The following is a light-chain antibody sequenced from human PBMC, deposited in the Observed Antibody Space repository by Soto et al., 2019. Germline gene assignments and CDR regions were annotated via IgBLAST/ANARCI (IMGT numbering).Light chain of an antibody. J-gene: IGKJ4*01. CDR2: GAS. CDR3: QQYETSPFT. Sequence: EIVLTQSPGALSLSPVERVTLSCMSSQRVTSSFLAWFQQKPGQAPRLLIYGASSRATGIPDRFSGSGSGTDFTLTITRLEPEDFAVYHCQQYETSPFTFGGGTKVDIK. CDR1: QRVTSSF. V-gene: IGKV3-20*01.